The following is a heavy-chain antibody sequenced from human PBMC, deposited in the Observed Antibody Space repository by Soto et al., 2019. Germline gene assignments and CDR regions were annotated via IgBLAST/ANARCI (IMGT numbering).Heavy chain of an antibody. CDR1: GYSFTNYN. CDR2: IDAGNGYK. CDR3: ARENSGSGSCFDY. D-gene: IGHD3-10*01. V-gene: IGHV1-3*01. J-gene: IGHJ4*02. Sequence: GASVKVSCKAFGYSFTNYNIHWVRQAPGQRLEWMGWIDAGNGYKKYSQKFQGRLTITRDTSATTVYMDLSSLTSEDTAVYFCARENSGSGSCFDYWGQGTLVTVSS.